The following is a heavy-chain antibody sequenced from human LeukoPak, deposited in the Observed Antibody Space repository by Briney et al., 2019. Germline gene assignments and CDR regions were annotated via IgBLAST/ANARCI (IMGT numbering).Heavy chain of an antibody. D-gene: IGHD3-22*01. J-gene: IGHJ3*02. CDR3: ATSLRGHYYDSSAFDI. CDR2: ISGSGGST. Sequence: GGSLRLSCAASGFTFSSYAMSWVRQAPGKGLEWVSAISGSGGSTYYADSVKGRFTISRDNSKNTLYLQMNSLRAEDTAVYYCATSLRGHYYDSSAFDIWGQGTMVTVSS. V-gene: IGHV3-23*01. CDR1: GFTFSSYA.